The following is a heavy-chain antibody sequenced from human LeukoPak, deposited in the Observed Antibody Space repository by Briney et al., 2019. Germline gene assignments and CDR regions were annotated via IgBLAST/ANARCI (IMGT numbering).Heavy chain of an antibody. CDR3: ARDYGSGLAAFDI. J-gene: IGHJ3*02. Sequence: SETLSLTCTVSGGSISSYYWSWIRQPPGKGLEWIGYIYYSGGTNYNPSLKSRVTISVDTPKNQFSLKLSSVTAADTAVYYCARDYGSGLAAFDIWGQGTMVTVSS. CDR1: GGSISSYY. CDR2: IYYSGGT. D-gene: IGHD3-10*01. V-gene: IGHV4-59*01.